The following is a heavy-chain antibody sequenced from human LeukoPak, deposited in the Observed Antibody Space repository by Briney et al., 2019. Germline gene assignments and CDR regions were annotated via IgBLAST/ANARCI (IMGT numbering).Heavy chain of an antibody. Sequence: SETLSLTCTVSGGSISSYYWSWIRQPAGKGLEWIGRIYTSGSTNYNPSLKSRVTMSVDTSKNQFSLKLSSVTAADTAVYYCARVIAAAEDDAFDIWGQGTMVTVSS. J-gene: IGHJ3*02. V-gene: IGHV4-4*07. D-gene: IGHD6-13*01. CDR2: IYTSGST. CDR1: GGSISSYY. CDR3: ARVIAAAEDDAFDI.